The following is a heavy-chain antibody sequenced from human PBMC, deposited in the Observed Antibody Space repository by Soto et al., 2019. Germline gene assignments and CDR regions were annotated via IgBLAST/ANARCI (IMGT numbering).Heavy chain of an antibody. CDR3: VRQAARNYFDF. J-gene: IGHJ4*02. CDR2: IESRGRTI. Sequence: QVQLVESGGGLVKPGGSLRLSCAASGFTFSDYHMSWIRQAPGKGLEWVAYIESRGRTISYADSVKGRFTISRDNAKNSLFLQMNCLRAEDTAVYYCVRQAARNYFDFWGQGTLLTVSS. CDR1: GFTFSDYH. D-gene: IGHD6-6*01. V-gene: IGHV3-11*01.